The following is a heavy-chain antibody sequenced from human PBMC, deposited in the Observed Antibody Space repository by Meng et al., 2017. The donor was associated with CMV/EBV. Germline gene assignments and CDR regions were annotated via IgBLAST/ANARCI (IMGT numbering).Heavy chain of an antibody. J-gene: IGHJ4*02. Sequence: AGSLTLSCVVSGLTVSSTYMSWVRQAPGKGLEWVSVIYSGGTSYHADSVKGRFTISRDNSKNTVCLQMNSLRAEETAVYYCATGRGEDGDYTGDFWGQGTLVTVSS. CDR2: IYSGGTS. D-gene: IGHD4-17*01. CDR1: GLTVSSTY. V-gene: IGHV3-53*01. CDR3: ATGRGEDGDYTGDF.